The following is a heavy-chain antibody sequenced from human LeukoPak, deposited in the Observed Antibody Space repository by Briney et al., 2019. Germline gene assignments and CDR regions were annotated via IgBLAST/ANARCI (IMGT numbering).Heavy chain of an antibody. D-gene: IGHD6-19*01. CDR3: ARASLYSSGWHFDY. CDR2: AYYRSKWYN. Sequence: SQTLSLTCAISGDSVSSNSAAWNWIRQSPSRGLEWLGRAYYRSKWYNDYAVSVKSRITIDPDTSKNQFSLQLNSVTPEDTAVYYCARASLYSSGWHFDYWGQGTLVTVSS. V-gene: IGHV6-1*01. CDR1: GDSVSSNSAA. J-gene: IGHJ4*02.